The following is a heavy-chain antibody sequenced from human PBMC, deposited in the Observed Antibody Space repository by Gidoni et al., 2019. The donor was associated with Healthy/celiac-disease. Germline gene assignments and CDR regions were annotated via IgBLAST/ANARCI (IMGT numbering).Heavy chain of an antibody. Sequence: QPQLQQSGPGLVKPSETLSPTCTVPRGSISTSSYYCGWIRQPPGKGLEWIGSIYYSGSTYYNPSLKSRVTISVDTSKNQFSLKLSSVTAADTAVYYCASQYYDYVWGSYRYPYYFDYWGQGTLVTVSS. D-gene: IGHD3-16*02. CDR1: RGSISTSSYY. V-gene: IGHV4-39*01. CDR2: IYYSGST. J-gene: IGHJ4*02. CDR3: ASQYYDYVWGSYRYPYYFDY.